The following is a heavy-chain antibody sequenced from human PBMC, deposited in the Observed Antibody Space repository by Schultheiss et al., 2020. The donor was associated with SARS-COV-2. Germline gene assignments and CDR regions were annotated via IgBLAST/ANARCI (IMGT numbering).Heavy chain of an antibody. CDR1: GFTFSGYA. CDR2: ISYDGNDK. J-gene: IGHJ5*02. V-gene: IGHV3-30*04. CDR3: ASLLSSNLWFKVSEYNWFDP. Sequence: GSLRLSCAASGFTFSGYAMHWVRQAPGKGLEWVAVISYDGNDKYYADSVKGRFTISRDNSKNTVYLEMNSLRDEDTAMYYCASLLSSNLWFKVSEYNWFDPWGQGTLVTVSS. D-gene: IGHD3-10*01.